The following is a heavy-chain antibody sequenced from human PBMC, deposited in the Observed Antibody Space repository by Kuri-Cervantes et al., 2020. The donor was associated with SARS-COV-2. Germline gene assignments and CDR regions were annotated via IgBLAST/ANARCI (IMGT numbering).Heavy chain of an antibody. CDR1: GGSISSYY. J-gene: IGHJ6*03. D-gene: IGHD1-14*01. CDR2: IYTSGST. Sequence: SETLSLTCTVSGGSISSYYWSWIRQPAGKGLEWIGRIYTSGSTNYNPSLKSRVTISVDTSRNQFSLQLRSVTAADTAVYYCARDGGIWHYYMDVWGKGTAVTVSS. CDR3: ARDGGIWHYYMDV. V-gene: IGHV4-4*07.